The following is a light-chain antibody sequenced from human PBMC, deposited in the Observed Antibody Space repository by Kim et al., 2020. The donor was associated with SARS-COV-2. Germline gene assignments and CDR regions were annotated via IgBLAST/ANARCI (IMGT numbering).Light chain of an antibody. Sequence: TGERATLSCRASQSVSSYLAWYQQKPGQAPRLLIYDASNRATGIPARFSGSGSGTDFTLTISSLEPEDFAVYYCQQRSNWPPRITFGPGTKVDIK. J-gene: IGKJ3*01. V-gene: IGKV3-11*01. CDR2: DAS. CDR1: QSVSSY. CDR3: QQRSNWPPRIT.